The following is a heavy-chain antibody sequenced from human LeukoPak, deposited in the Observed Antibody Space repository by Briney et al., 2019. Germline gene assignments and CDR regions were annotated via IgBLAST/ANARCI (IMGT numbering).Heavy chain of an antibody. CDR1: GFTFSSYA. CDR3: AKGSVSVVVPAAIPYY. J-gene: IGHJ4*02. Sequence: GESLRLSCAASGFTFSSYAMSWVRQAPGKGLEWVSGISGSGGSTYYADSVKGRFTISRDNSKNTLYLQMNSLRAEDTAVYYCAKGSVSVVVPAAIPYYWGQGTLVTVSS. V-gene: IGHV3-23*01. D-gene: IGHD2-2*01. CDR2: ISGSGGST.